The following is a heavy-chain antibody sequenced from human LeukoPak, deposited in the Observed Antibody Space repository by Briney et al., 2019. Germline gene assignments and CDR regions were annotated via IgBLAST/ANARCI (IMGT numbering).Heavy chain of an antibody. CDR1: GYTFTNYG. J-gene: IGHJ4*02. CDR3: ARDLEKYQLLYAFDY. CDR2: VNPSGGST. Sequence: ASVKVSCKASGYTFTNYGLSWVRQAPGQGLEWMGIVNPSGGSTSYAQKFQGRVTMTRDTSTSTVYMELSSLRSEDMAVYYCARDLEKYQLLYAFDYWGQGTLVTVSS. V-gene: IGHV1-46*01. D-gene: IGHD2-2*02.